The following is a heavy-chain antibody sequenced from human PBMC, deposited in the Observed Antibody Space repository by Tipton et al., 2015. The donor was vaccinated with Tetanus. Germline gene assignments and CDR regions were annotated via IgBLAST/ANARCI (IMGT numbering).Heavy chain of an antibody. D-gene: IGHD6-25*01. CDR2: ISTSSTTI. CDR1: GFTFNTYN. V-gene: IGHV3-48*04. J-gene: IGHJ4*02. Sequence: SLRLSCAASGFTFNTYNMNWVRQAPGKGLEWVSYISTSSTTIFYADSVRGRFTISRDNAKNSLFLQMDSLRAEDAAIYYCASGSTLDYWGQGALVTVSS. CDR3: ASGSTLDY.